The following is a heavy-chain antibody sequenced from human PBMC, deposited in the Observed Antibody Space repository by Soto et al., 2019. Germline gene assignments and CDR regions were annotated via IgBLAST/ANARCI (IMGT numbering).Heavy chain of an antibody. CDR3: ARGHRDGYNYYFDY. V-gene: IGHV4-61*01. Sequence: SETLSLTCTVSGGSVSSGSYYWSWIRQPPGKGLEWIGYIYYSGSTNYNPSLKSRVTISVDTSKNQFSLKLSSVTAADTAVYYCARGHRDGYNYYFDYWGQGTLVTVSS. CDR2: IYYSGST. D-gene: IGHD5-12*01. J-gene: IGHJ4*02. CDR1: GGSVSSGSYY.